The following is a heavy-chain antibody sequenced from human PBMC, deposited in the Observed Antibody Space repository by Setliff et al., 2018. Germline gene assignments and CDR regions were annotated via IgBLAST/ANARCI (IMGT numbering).Heavy chain of an antibody. CDR2: ISAYNGNT. J-gene: IGHJ5*02. CDR3: ARVRYYYDSSGWFDP. CDR1: GYTFTSYG. V-gene: IGHV1-18*01. D-gene: IGHD3-22*01. Sequence: ASVKVSCKASGYTFTSYGISWVRQAPGQGLEWMGWISAYNGNTNYAQKLQGRVTMTTDTSTSTAYMELRSLRSDDTAVYYCARVRYYYDSSGWFDPGGQGTLVTVSS.